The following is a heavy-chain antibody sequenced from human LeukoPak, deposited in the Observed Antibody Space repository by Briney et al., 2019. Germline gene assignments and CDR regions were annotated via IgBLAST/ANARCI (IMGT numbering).Heavy chain of an antibody. CDR3: ARDRKPDYSNYRRPFDY. D-gene: IGHD4-11*01. CDR2: IIPILGIA. J-gene: IGHJ4*02. CDR1: GGTFSSYT. V-gene: IGHV1-69*04. Sequence: SVKVSCKASGGTFSSYTISWVRQAPGQGLEWMGRIIPILGIANYAQKFQGRVTITADKSTSTAYMELSSLRSEDTAVYYCARDRKPDYSNYRRPFDYWGQGTLVTVSS.